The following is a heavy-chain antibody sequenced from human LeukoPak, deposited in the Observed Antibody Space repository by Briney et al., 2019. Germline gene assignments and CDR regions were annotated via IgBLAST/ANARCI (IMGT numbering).Heavy chain of an antibody. D-gene: IGHD2-2*02. Sequence: ASVKVSCKASGYTFTSYGISWVRQAPGQGLEWMGWISAYNGNTNYAQKLQGRVTMTTDTSTSTAYMELRSLRSDDTAVYYCARDSGLGLRYCSSTSCYTSEPSDYWGQGTLVTVSS. CDR2: ISAYNGNT. J-gene: IGHJ4*02. CDR1: GYTFTSYG. V-gene: IGHV1-18*01. CDR3: ARDSGLGLRYCSSTSCYTSEPSDY.